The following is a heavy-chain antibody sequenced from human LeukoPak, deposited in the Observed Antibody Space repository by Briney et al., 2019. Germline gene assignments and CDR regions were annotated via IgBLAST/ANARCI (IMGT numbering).Heavy chain of an antibody. CDR2: INSDGSST. V-gene: IGHV3-74*01. CDR3: ARGYNFYWGSDRFDY. J-gene: IGHJ4*02. D-gene: IGHD3-3*01. Sequence: GGSLTLSCALSGFTFRSHWMHWVPHAPGKGLVWVSRINSDGSSTRYADSVEGRFTISRDNDNTTLYLQMNSLRADDTAVYYCARGYNFYWGSDRFDYWGQGTLVTVSS. CDR1: GFTFRSHW.